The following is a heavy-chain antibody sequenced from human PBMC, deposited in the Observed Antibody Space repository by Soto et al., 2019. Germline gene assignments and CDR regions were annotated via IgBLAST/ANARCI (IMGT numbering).Heavy chain of an antibody. CDR3: ATFMTVTAPGWGRHSEY. D-gene: IGHD2-21*02. V-gene: IGHV3-23*01. J-gene: IGHJ4*02. CDR2: ISSSGGTS. Sequence: GGSLSLSCETCGFYFSNDATILVRQAAGEPLEWYSCISSSGGTSYYADSLKVRVTITRDPFRNTLFPQMNTLGAEDTAIYYCATFMTVTAPGWGRHSEYWGQRTRVTVSS. CDR1: GFYFSNDA.